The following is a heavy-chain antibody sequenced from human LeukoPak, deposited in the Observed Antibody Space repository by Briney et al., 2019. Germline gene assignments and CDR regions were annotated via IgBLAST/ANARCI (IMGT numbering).Heavy chain of an antibody. D-gene: IGHD6-19*01. CDR3: ARGLYSSGWYKARVAFDI. J-gene: IGHJ3*02. CDR2: VNHSGST. Sequence: PSETLSLTCAVYGGSFSGYYWSWIRQPPGKGLEWIGEVNHSGSTNYNPSLKSRVTISVDTSKNQFSLKLSSVTAADTAVYYCARGLYSSGWYKARVAFDIWGQGTMVTVSS. V-gene: IGHV4-34*01. CDR1: GGSFSGYY.